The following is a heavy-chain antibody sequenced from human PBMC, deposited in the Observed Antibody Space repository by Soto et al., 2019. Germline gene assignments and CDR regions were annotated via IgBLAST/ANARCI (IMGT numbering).Heavy chain of an antibody. CDR3: ARLRLRTTVTPNSLPHFGDY. J-gene: IGHJ4*02. CDR1: GYTFTSYG. V-gene: IGHV1-18*01. Sequence: ASVKVSCKASGYTFTSYGISWVRQAPGQGLEWMGWISAYNGNTNYAQKLQGRVTMTTDTSTSTAYMELRSLRSDDTAVYYCARLRLRTTVTPNSLPHFGDYWGQGILVTVSS. D-gene: IGHD4-17*01. CDR2: ISAYNGNT.